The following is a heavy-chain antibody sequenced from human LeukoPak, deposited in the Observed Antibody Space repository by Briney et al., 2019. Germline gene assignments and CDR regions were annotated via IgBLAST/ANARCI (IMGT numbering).Heavy chain of an antibody. V-gene: IGHV3-23*01. J-gene: IGHJ4*02. CDR2: LNGGRT. CDR1: GFTFSNYA. Sequence: GGSLRLSCVASGFTFSNYAMSWVREAPEKGLEWIAALNGGRTFFQDSVRGRFTISRDNSKNTLYLQLNSLRGDDTAVYYCVKEVTGYGYFDYWGRGTLVTVSS. CDR3: VKEVTGYGYFDY. D-gene: IGHD2-2*03.